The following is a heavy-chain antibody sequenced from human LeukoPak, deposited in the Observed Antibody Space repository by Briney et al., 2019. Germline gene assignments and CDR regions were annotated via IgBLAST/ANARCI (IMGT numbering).Heavy chain of an antibody. V-gene: IGHV4-61*02. D-gene: IGHD3-3*01. Sequence: SETLSLTCTVSGGSISSGSYYWSWIRQPAGKGLEWIGRIYTSGSTNYNPSLKSRVTISVDTSKNQFSLKLSSVTAADTAVYYCARSDFWSGYYHGYNWFDPWGQGTLVTVSS. CDR1: GGSISSGSYY. CDR2: IYTSGST. J-gene: IGHJ5*02. CDR3: ARSDFWSGYYHGYNWFDP.